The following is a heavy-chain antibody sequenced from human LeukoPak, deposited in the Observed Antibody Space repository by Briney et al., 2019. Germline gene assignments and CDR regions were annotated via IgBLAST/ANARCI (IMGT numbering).Heavy chain of an antibody. CDR3: ARDWVGAFDI. Sequence: GGSLRLSCAASGFTFDDYAMHWVRQAPGKGLEWVSGISWNSGSIGYADSVKGRFTISRDNAKNSLYLQMNSLRAEDTAVYYCARDWVGAFDIWGQGTMVTVSS. CDR2: ISWNSGSI. V-gene: IGHV3-9*01. CDR1: GFTFDDYA. D-gene: IGHD1-26*01. J-gene: IGHJ3*02.